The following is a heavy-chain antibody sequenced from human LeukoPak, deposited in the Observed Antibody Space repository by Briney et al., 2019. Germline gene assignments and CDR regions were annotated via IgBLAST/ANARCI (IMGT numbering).Heavy chain of an antibody. CDR3: AKSRGYDQYYFDY. J-gene: IGHJ4*02. CDR1: GFTFSSYG. V-gene: IGHV3-30*18. D-gene: IGHD5-12*01. Sequence: GRSLRLSCAASGFTFSSYGMHWVRQAPGKGLEWVAVISYDGSNKYYADSVKGRFTISRDNSKSTLYLQMNSLRAEDTAVYYCAKSRGYDQYYFDYWGQGTLVTVSS. CDR2: ISYDGSNK.